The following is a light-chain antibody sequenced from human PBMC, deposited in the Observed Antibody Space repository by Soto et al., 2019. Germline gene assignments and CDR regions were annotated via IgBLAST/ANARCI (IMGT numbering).Light chain of an antibody. V-gene: IGKV3-20*01. CDR1: QSVDSNY. CDR2: GAS. Sequence: IDVTQARETLCLSPGEEVTISCRASQSVDSNYLAWYQQKPGRTPRLIIYGASGRADGIPHRFSGSGFGTDFTLTISRLMPEDFAVYYCQQYGSSAITFGQGTRLEIK. CDR3: QQYGSSAIT. J-gene: IGKJ5*01.